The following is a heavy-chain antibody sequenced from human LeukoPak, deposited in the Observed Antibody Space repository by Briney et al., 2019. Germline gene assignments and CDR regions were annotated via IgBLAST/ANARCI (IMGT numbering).Heavy chain of an antibody. CDR1: GGSFSGYY. CDR2: INHSGST. J-gene: IGHJ4*02. CDR3: ASHSSGWDFDY. Sequence: PSETLSLTCAVYGGSFSGYYWSWIRQPPGKGLEWIGEINHSGSTNYNPSLKSRVTISVDTSKNQFSLKLSSVTGADTAVYYCASHSSGWDFDYWGQGTLVTVSS. V-gene: IGHV4-34*01. D-gene: IGHD6-19*01.